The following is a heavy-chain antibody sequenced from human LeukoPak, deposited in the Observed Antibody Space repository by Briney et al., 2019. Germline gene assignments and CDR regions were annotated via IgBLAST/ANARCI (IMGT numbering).Heavy chain of an antibody. CDR3: ARVNIVAGWFDP. CDR2: IYYSGST. D-gene: IGHD6-13*01. CDR1: GVSISSNY. V-gene: IGHV4-59*01. Sequence: SETLSLTCTVSGVSISSNYWSWIRQPPGKGLEWIGYIYYSGSTNYNPSLKSRVTISVDTSKNHFSLKLSSVTAADAAVYYCARVNIVAGWFDPWGQGTPVTVSS. J-gene: IGHJ5*02.